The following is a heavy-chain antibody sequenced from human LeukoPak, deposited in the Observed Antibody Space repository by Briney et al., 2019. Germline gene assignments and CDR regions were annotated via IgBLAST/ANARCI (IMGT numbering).Heavy chain of an antibody. V-gene: IGHV1-3*01. CDR2: INAGNGNT. D-gene: IGHD5-18*01. CDR1: GYTFTSYA. CDR3: ASFVDTAMATGSFH. J-gene: IGHJ4*02. Sequence: GASVKASCKASGYTFTSYAMHWVRQAPGQRLEWMGWINAGNGNTKYSQKFQGRVTITRDTSASTAYMELSSLRSEDTAVYYCASFVDTAMATGSFHWGQGTLVTVSS.